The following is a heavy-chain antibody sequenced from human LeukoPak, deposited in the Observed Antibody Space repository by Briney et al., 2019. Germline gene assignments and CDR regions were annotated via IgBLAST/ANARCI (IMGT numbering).Heavy chain of an antibody. CDR1: GGSFSGY. J-gene: IGHJ5*02. V-gene: IGHV4-34*01. CDR2: INHSGSS. Sequence: SETLSLTCAVYGGSFSGYWSWIRQPPGKGLEWIGEINHSGSSNYNPSLKSRVTMSIDTSNNQFSLRLRFVTAADTAVYYCARDSGTTGEVKFDPWGQGTLVTVSS. CDR3: ARDSGTTGEVKFDP. D-gene: IGHD3-10*01.